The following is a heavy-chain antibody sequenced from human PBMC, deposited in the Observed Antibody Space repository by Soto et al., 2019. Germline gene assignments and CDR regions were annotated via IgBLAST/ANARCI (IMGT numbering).Heavy chain of an antibody. CDR3: ARVTRRITMIPHSFDI. Sequence: QVQLVQSGAEVKKPGASVKVSCKASGYTFTSYGISWVRQAPGQGLEGMGWISAYNGNTNYAQKLQGRVTMTTDTSTSTGDRELGRLRSDDTAVYYCARVTRRITMIPHSFDIWFQGTMVTVST. J-gene: IGHJ3*02. CDR2: ISAYNGNT. D-gene: IGHD3-22*01. V-gene: IGHV1-18*01. CDR1: GYTFTSYG.